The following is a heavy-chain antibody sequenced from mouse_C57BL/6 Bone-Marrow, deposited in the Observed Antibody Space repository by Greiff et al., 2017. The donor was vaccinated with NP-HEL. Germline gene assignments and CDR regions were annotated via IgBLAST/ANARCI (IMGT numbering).Heavy chain of an antibody. D-gene: IGHD1-1*01. CDR1: GFNIKNTY. CDR2: IDPANGNT. Sequence: EVQLVESVAELVRPGASVKLSCTASGFNIKNTYMHWVKQRPEQGLEWIGRIDPANGNTKYAPKFQGKATITADTASNTAYLQLSSQTSEYTAIYYCALDYDCSTGIYYCAMDYWGQGTSVTVSS. J-gene: IGHJ4*01. CDR3: ALDYDCSTGIYYCAMDY. V-gene: IGHV14-3*01.